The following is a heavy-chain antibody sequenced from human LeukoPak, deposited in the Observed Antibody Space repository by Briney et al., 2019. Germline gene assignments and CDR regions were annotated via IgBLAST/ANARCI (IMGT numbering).Heavy chain of an antibody. D-gene: IGHD3-22*01. CDR2: IYYSGST. V-gene: IGHV4-59*01. CDR1: GGSISSYY. J-gene: IGHJ6*02. CDR3: ARALNMPYYYDSSGYQRFYYGMDV. Sequence: SETLSLTCTVSGGSISSYYWSWIRQPPGKGLEWIGYIYYSGSTNYNPSLKSRVTISVDTSKNQFSLKLSSVTAADTAVYYCARALNMPYYYDSSGYQRFYYGMDVWGQGTTVTVSS.